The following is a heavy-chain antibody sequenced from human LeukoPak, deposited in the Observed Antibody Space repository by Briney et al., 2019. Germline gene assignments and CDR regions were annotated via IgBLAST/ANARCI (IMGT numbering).Heavy chain of an antibody. CDR1: GGSFSGYY. CDR2: INHSGST. J-gene: IGHJ4*02. D-gene: IGHD3-10*01. Sequence: PSETLSLTCAVYGGSFSGYYWSWIRQPPGKGLEWSGEINHSGSTNYNPSLKSRVTISVDTFKNQFSLKLSSVTAADTAVYYCARLRGSRSYYIKGGFDYWGQGTLVTVSS. V-gene: IGHV4-34*01. CDR3: ARLRGSRSYYIKGGFDY.